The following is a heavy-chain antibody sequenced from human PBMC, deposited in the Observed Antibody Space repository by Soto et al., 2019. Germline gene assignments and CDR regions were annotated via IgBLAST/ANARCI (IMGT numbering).Heavy chain of an antibody. CDR2: ISGSGGST. J-gene: IGHJ5*02. D-gene: IGHD2-21*01. V-gene: IGHV3-23*01. CDR3: AKDSLLVGIHPGWFDP. Sequence: GGSLRLSCAASGFTFSSYAMSWVRQAPGKGLEWVSAISGSGGSTYYADSVKGRFTISRDNSKNTLYLQMNSLRAEDTAVYYCAKDSLLVGIHPGWFDPWGQGTLVTVSS. CDR1: GFTFSSYA.